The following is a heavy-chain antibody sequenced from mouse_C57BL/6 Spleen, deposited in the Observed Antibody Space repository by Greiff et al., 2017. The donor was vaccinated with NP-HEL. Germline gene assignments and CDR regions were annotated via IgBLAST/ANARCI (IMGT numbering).Heavy chain of an antibody. D-gene: IGHD3-3*01. V-gene: IGHV1-69*01. J-gene: IGHJ4*01. Sequence: VQLQQSGAELVMPGASVKLSCKASGYTFTSYWMHWVKQRPGQGLEWIGEIDPSDSYTNYNQKFKGKSTLTVDKSSSTAYMQLSSLTSADSAVYYCARRARGYAMDYWGQGTSVTVSS. CDR2: IDPSDSYT. CDR1: GYTFTSYW. CDR3: ARRARGYAMDY.